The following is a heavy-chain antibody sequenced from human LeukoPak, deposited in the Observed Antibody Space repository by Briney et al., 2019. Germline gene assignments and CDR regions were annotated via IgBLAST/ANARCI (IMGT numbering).Heavy chain of an antibody. J-gene: IGHJ4*02. Sequence: SETLSLTCTVSGGSISSGGYYWSWIRQHPGKGPEWIGYIYYSGSTYYNPSLKSRVTISVDTSKNQFSLKLSSVTAADTAVYYCARDSGGSYENYFDYWGQGTLVTVSS. CDR2: IYYSGST. CDR3: ARDSGGSYENYFDY. V-gene: IGHV4-31*03. CDR1: GGSISSGGYY. D-gene: IGHD1-26*01.